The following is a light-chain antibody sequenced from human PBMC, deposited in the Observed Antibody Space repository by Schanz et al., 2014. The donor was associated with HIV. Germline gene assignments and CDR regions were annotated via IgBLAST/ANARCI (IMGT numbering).Light chain of an antibody. CDR2: DNN. Sequence: QSVLTQPPSVSAAPGQKVTISCSGSSSNIGNNYVSWYQQLPGTAPKLLIYDNNERPSGIPDRFSGSKSGTSATLGITGLQTGDEADYYCGTWDDGRKAVVFGGGTKLTVL. V-gene: IGLV1-51*01. CDR3: GTWDDGRKAVV. CDR1: SSNIGNNY. J-gene: IGLJ2*01.